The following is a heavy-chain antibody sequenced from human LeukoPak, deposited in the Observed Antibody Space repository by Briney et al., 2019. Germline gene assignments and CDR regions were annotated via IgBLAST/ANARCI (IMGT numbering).Heavy chain of an antibody. CDR1: GYTFTSYW. D-gene: IGHD6-6*01. J-gene: IGHJ5*02. Sequence: PGESLQISCQSSGYTFTSYWIGWVRQMPGKGLQWMGIIYPGDSDTTYSPSFQGQVTISADKSISTAYLQWSSLKASDTAIYYCARLIVGSSSTGWFDPWGQGTLVTVSS. CDR3: ARLIVGSSSTGWFDP. CDR2: IYPGDSDT. V-gene: IGHV5-51*01.